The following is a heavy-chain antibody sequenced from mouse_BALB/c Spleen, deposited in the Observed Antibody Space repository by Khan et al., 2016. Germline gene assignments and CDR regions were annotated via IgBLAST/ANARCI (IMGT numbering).Heavy chain of an antibody. Sequence: QIQLVQSGPELKKPGETVKISCKASEYTFTNYGMNWVKQAPGKGLKWMGWINTNTGEPTYAEEFKGRFAFSLEASASTAYLQINNLKNEDTATSSSARSGDYRYEAMDSWGQGTSFTVSS. J-gene: IGHJ4*01. CDR1: EYTFTNYG. CDR2: INTNTGEP. CDR3: ARSGDYRYEAMDS. D-gene: IGHD2-13*01. V-gene: IGHV9-3*02.